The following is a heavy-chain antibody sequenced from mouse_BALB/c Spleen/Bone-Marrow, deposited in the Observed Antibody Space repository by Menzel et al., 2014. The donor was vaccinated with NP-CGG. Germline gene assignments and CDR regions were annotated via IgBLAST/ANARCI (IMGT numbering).Heavy chain of an antibody. CDR3: ARAVYGNFDY. Sequence: DVMLVESGGGLVQPGGSLRLSCATSGFTFSDFYMEWVRQPPGKRLEWIAASRNKVNDYTTEYSASVKGRFIVSRDTFQSILYLQMNALRAEDTAIYYCARAVYGNFDYWGQGTTLTVSS. V-gene: IGHV7-1*02. CDR1: GFTFSDFY. J-gene: IGHJ2*01. D-gene: IGHD2-1*01. CDR2: SRNKVNDYTT.